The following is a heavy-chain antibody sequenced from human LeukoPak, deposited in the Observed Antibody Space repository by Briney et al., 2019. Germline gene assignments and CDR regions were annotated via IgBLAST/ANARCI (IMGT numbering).Heavy chain of an antibody. CDR3: ARNLMSGHPFDY. D-gene: IGHD2-8*01. V-gene: IGHV4-39*07. CDR2: IYYSGNT. J-gene: IGHJ4*02. CDR1: GGSISSSSYY. Sequence: PSETLSLTCTVSGGSISSSSYYWGWNRQPPGKGLEWIGSIYYSGNTNYNPSLKSRVTISVDTSKNQFSLKLSSVTAADTAVYYCARNLMSGHPFDYWGQGTLVTVSS.